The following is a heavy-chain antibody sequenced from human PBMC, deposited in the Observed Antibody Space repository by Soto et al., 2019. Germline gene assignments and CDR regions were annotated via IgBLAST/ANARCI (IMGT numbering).Heavy chain of an antibody. V-gene: IGHV1-69*06. J-gene: IGHJ4*02. Sequence: QVQLVQSGAEVKKPGSSVKVSCKASGGTFSSYVITWVRKAPGQGLEWMGGIIAAFGPANYAQKFQGRVTVTADKSRNTAYVGLSSLRQEDAASFFGARGGGGGAIDYWGQGTRVTVSS. D-gene: IGHD3-16*01. CDR3: ARGGGGGAIDY. CDR2: IIAAFGPA. CDR1: GGTFSSYV.